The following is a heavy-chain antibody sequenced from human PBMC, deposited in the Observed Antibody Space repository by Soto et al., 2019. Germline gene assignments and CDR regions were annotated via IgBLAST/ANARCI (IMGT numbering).Heavy chain of an antibody. CDR3: ARGVAGSGFDL. V-gene: IGHV6-1*01. CDR1: GGSVSSTPAA. CDR2: TYYRSNWRH. Sequence: SQALSITGAISGGSVSSTPAAWNWFRSSPSRGLEWLGRTYYRSNWRHDYAVSVKSRITVNPDTSKNHFSLQLNSVTPDDTAVYYCARGVAGSGFDLWGQGTLVTVSS. D-gene: IGHD6-19*01. J-gene: IGHJ4*02.